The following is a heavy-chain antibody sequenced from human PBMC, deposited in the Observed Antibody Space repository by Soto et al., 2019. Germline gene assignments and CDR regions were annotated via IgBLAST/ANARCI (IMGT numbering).Heavy chain of an antibody. D-gene: IGHD6-19*01. CDR3: AKDRGPCSGNKCSSLYYYYGMDV. CDR2: ITWNGGVA. Sequence: LRLSCSASGFKFDDYAMHWVRQAPGKGLEWVSGITWNGGVAGYADSVRGRFTISRDNPKNSLYLQMSSLTTEDTALYYCAKDRGPCSGNKCSSLYYYYGMDVWGHGTTVTVSS. V-gene: IGHV3-9*01. J-gene: IGHJ6*02. CDR1: GFKFDDYA.